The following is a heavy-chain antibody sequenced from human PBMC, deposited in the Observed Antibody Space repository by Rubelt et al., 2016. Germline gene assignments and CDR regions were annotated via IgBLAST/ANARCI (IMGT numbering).Heavy chain of an antibody. CDR1: GYTFTSYG. CDR3: ARDPLPVRGVIMTPTH. V-gene: IGHV1-18*01. D-gene: IGHD3-10*01. J-gene: IGHJ4*02. CDR2: ISAYNGTT. Sequence: QVQLVQSGAEVKKPGASVKVSCKASGYTFTSYGISWVRQAPGQGLEWMGWISAYNGTTNYAQKLQGRVTRTTDTSTSTAYMELRSLRSDDTAVYYCARDPLPVRGVIMTPTHWGQGTLVTVSS.